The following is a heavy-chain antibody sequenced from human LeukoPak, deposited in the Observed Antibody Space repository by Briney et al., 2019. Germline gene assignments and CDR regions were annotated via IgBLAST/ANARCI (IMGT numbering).Heavy chain of an antibody. CDR2: ISSSSSTI. Sequence: GGSLRLSCAASGFTFSSYSMNWVRQAPGEGLEWVSYISSSSSTIYYADSVKGRFTISRDNAKNSLYLQMNSLRAEDTAVYYCARAGSGSFNWFDPWGQGTLVTVSS. CDR3: ARAGSGSFNWFDP. J-gene: IGHJ5*02. V-gene: IGHV3-48*04. D-gene: IGHD1-26*01. CDR1: GFTFSSYS.